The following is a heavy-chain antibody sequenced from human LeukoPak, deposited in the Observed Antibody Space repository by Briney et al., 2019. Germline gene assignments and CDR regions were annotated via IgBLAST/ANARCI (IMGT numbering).Heavy chain of an antibody. J-gene: IGHJ4*02. Sequence: PSETLSLTCTVSGGSISSDYWNWLRQPPGRGLEWIGYIYYSRTTNYNPSLKSRVTISVDTSKNQFSLNLSSVTAADPALYYCARDPRAFRVGGGYFDYWGQGNLVTVSS. CDR3: ARDPRAFRVGGGYFDY. CDR1: GGSISSDY. V-gene: IGHV4-59*01. CDR2: IYYSRTT. D-gene: IGHD3-3*01.